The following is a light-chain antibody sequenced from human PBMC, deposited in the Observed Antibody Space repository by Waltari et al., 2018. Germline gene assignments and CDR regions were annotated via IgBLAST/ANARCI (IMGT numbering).Light chain of an antibody. CDR1: QNVKNN. V-gene: IGKV3-15*01. J-gene: IGKJ5*01. CDR2: GAS. CDR3: QQYDNWPPIT. Sequence: EIVMTQSPATLSVSPGERATLSCRTSQNVKNNLAWYQQKPGQAPRLLIYGASTRATGIPARCSGSGSATEFTLTISSVQSEDFAVYYCQQYDNWPPITFGQGTRLEIK.